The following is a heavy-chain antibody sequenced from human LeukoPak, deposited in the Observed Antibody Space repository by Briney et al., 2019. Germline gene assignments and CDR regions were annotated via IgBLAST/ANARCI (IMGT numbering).Heavy chain of an antibody. Sequence: GSLRLSCAASGFTFSSYAMSWVRQAPGKGLEWVSAISGSGGSTYYADSVKGRFTISRDNSKNTLYLQINSLRAEDTAVYYCAKVAVRGVIRYYFDYWGQGTLVTVSS. CDR1: GFTFSSYA. D-gene: IGHD3-10*01. CDR2: ISGSGGST. CDR3: AKVAVRGVIRYYFDY. V-gene: IGHV3-23*01. J-gene: IGHJ4*02.